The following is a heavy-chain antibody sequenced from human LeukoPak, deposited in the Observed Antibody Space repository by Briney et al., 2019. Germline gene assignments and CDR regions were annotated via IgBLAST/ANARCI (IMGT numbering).Heavy chain of an antibody. Sequence: SETLSLTCTDSGGSISSSSYYWGWIRQPPGKGLEWIGSIYYSGSTYYNPSLKSRVTISVDTSKNQFSLKLSSVTAADTAVYYCARTGIVATINYWGQGTLVTVSS. D-gene: IGHD5-12*01. J-gene: IGHJ4*02. CDR2: IYYSGST. CDR3: ARTGIVATINY. CDR1: GGSISSSSYY. V-gene: IGHV4-39*01.